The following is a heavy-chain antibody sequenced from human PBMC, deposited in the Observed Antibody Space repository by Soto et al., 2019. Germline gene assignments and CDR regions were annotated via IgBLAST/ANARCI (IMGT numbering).Heavy chain of an antibody. J-gene: IGHJ5*02. V-gene: IGHV3-23*01. Sequence: PGGSLRLSCAASGFTFSSYGMSWVRQAPGKGLEWVSAISGSGGSTYYADSVKGRFTISRDNSKNTLYLQMNSLRSEDTAVYYCARASPYYDSSGYYRPPGWFDPWGQGTLVTVSS. CDR2: ISGSGGST. CDR3: ARASPYYDSSGYYRPPGWFDP. CDR1: GFTFSSYG. D-gene: IGHD3-22*01.